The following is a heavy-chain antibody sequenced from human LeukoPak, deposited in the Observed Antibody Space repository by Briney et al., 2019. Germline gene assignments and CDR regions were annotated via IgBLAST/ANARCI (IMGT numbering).Heavy chain of an antibody. V-gene: IGHV1-69*13. J-gene: IGHJ2*01. Sequence: ASVKVSCKASGGTFSSYAISWVRQAPGQGLEWMGGIVPILGTASYAQKFRGRVTITADESTSTAFMELSSLRVDDTAVYYCASNVWLRGGDYWYFDLWGRGTLVTVSS. CDR3: ASNVWLRGGDYWYFDL. CDR2: IVPILGTA. D-gene: IGHD5-18*01. CDR1: GGTFSSYA.